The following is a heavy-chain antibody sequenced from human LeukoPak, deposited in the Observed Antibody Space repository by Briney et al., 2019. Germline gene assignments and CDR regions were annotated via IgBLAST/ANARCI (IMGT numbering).Heavy chain of an antibody. D-gene: IGHD3-10*02. CDR3: AELGITMIGGV. CDR2: IKQDGSEK. J-gene: IGHJ6*04. Sequence: GGSLRLSCAASGFTFSRYWMTWVRQVPGKGLEWVANIKQDGSEKYYLDSVKGRFTISRDNAKNSLYLQMNSLRAEDTAVYYCAELGITMIGGVWGKGTTVTVSS. V-gene: IGHV3-7*01. CDR1: GFTFSRYW.